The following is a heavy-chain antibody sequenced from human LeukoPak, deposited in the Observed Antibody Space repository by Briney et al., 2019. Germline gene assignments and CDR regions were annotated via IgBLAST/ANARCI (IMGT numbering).Heavy chain of an antibody. CDR1: GFTFSSYA. V-gene: IGHV3-23*01. CDR3: AKGDLREFDY. D-gene: IGHD1-26*01. CDR2: ISGSCGST. Sequence: GGSLRLSCAASGFTFSSYAISWVRQAPGKGMEWVSAISGSCGSTYYAKAGKGLFTNTRDNSKNTLYPQMTGLRAEVTAVYCCAKGDLREFDYWGQGTLVTVSS. J-gene: IGHJ4*02.